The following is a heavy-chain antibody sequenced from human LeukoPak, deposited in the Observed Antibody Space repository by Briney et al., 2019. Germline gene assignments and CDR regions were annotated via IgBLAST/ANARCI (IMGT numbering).Heavy chain of an antibody. J-gene: IGHJ6*03. D-gene: IGHD5-18*01. CDR3: ARHLGRGKTPWIRSYYMDV. CDR1: GGSFSGYY. Sequence: SETLSLTCAVYGGSFSGYYWSWIRQPPGKGLEWIGEINHSGSTNCNPSLKSRVTISVDTSKNQFSLKLSSVTAADTAVYYCARHLGRGKTPWIRSYYMDVWGKGTTITISS. V-gene: IGHV4-34*01. CDR2: INHSGST.